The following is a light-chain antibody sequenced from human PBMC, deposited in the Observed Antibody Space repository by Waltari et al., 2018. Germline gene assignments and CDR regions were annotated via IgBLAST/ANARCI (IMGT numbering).Light chain of an antibody. J-gene: IGLJ2*01. CDR2: RNN. CDR3: AAWDDSLSGQV. CDR1: SSNIGSNC. Sequence: QSVLTQPPSASGTPGQRVTIPCSGSSSNIGSNCVYLYQQLPGTAPKLLIYRNNQRPSGVPDRFSGSKSGTSASLAISGLRSEDEADYYCAAWDDSLSGQVFGGGTKLTVL. V-gene: IGLV1-47*01.